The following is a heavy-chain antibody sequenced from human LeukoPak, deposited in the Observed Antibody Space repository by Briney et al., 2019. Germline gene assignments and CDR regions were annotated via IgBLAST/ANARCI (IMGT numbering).Heavy chain of an antibody. CDR2: ISSSSSTI. D-gene: IGHD6-13*01. V-gene: IGHV3-48*02. CDR3: AREASSSWYDWFDP. CDR1: GFTFSSYS. Sequence: PGGSLRLSCAASGFTFSSYSMNWVRQAPGKGLEWVSYISSSSSTIYYADSVKGRFTISRDNAKNSLYLQMNSLRDEDTAVYYCAREASSSWYDWFDPWGQGTLVTASS. J-gene: IGHJ5*02.